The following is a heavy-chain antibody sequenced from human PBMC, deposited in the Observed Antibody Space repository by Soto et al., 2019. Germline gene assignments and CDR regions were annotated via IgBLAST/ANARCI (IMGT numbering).Heavy chain of an antibody. V-gene: IGHV3-30-3*01. J-gene: IGHJ4*02. D-gene: IGHD4-4*01. CDR2: ISYDGSNK. CDR1: GFTFSSYA. CDR3: ARAFQQLEMATITHFDY. Sequence: QPGGSLRLSCAASGFTFSSYAMHWVRQAPGKGLEWVAVISYDGSNKYYADSVKGRFTISRDNSKNTLYLQMNSLRAEDTAVYYCARAFQQLEMATITHFDYWGQGTLVTVSS.